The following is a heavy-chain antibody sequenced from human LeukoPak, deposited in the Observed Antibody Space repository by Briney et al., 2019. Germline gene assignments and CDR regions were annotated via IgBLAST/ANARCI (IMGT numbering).Heavy chain of an antibody. CDR3: ARGAGYFDYYYGMDV. D-gene: IGHD3-9*01. CDR1: GFTFSSYA. CDR2: ISYDGSNK. V-gene: IGHV3-30-3*01. Sequence: GRSLRLSCAASGFTFSSYAMHWVRQAPGKGLEWVAVISYDGSNKYYADSVKGRFTISRDNSKNTLYLQMNSLRAEDTAVYYCARGAGYFDYYYGMDVWGQGTTVTVSS. J-gene: IGHJ6*02.